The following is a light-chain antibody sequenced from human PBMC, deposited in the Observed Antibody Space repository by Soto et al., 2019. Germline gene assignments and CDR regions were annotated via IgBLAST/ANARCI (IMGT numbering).Light chain of an antibody. CDR1: RSNIGSNP. CDR3: ASWDDSLYGRV. CDR2: SNN. J-gene: IGLJ1*01. Sequence: QSALTQPPSASGTPGQMVTISCSGSRSNIGSNPVNWYQQLPGTAPKHLIDSNNQRPSGVPDRFSGSRSGTSASLAISGLQSEDEADYYCASWDDSLYGRVFGTGTKVTVL. V-gene: IGLV1-44*01.